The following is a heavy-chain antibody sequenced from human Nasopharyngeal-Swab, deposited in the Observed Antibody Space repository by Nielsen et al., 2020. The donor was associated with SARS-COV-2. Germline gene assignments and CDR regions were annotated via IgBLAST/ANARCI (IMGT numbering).Heavy chain of an antibody. CDR3: ARASRGIFGVVSTFDY. J-gene: IGHJ4*02. V-gene: IGHV4-31*02. CDR2: IYYSGST. D-gene: IGHD3-3*01. Sequence: IRQPPGQGLEWIGYIYYSGSTYYNPSLKSRVTISVDTSKNQFSLKLSSVTAADTAVYYCARASRGIFGVVSTFDYWGQGTLVTVSS.